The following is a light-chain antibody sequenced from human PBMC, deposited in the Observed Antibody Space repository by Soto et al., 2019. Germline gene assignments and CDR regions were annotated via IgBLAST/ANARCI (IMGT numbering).Light chain of an antibody. J-gene: IGLJ1*01. V-gene: IGLV2-14*01. Sequence: QSALTQPASVSGSPGQSITISCTGSNSDIGRYDHVSWYQHHPGRAPKLLISEVTKRPSGISDRFSGSKSGYTASLTSSGLQAEDEADYYCNSHTSGDFRVFGTGTKVTVL. CDR3: NSHTSGDFRV. CDR2: EVT. CDR1: NSDIGRYDH.